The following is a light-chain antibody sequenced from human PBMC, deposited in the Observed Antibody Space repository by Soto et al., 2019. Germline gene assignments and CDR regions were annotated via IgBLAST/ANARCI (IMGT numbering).Light chain of an antibody. CDR3: HQYNNWPQT. CDR1: QSVSSN. J-gene: IGKJ1*01. CDR2: GAS. Sequence: EIVMTQSPATLSVSPGERATLSCRASQSVSSNLAWYQQKPGQAPRLLIYGASTRATGIPARFSGSGSGAEFTLTISSLQSEDFAVYYCHQYNNWPQTFGQGTKVEI. V-gene: IGKV3-15*01.